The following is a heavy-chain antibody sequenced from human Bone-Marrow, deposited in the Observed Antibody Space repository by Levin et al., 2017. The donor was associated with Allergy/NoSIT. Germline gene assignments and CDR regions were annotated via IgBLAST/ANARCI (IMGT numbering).Heavy chain of an antibody. CDR2: IWFDGSNE. Sequence: GVSLRLSCAASGFTFSRSGMHWVRQAPGKGLEWVSIIWFDGSNEYYADSVKGRFTISRDNSKNTLSLQMNSLRVDDTAVYYCARDKNTGYIDYWGQGTLVTVSS. V-gene: IGHV3-33*01. D-gene: IGHD5-12*01. J-gene: IGHJ4*02. CDR3: ARDKNTGYIDY. CDR1: GFTFSRSG.